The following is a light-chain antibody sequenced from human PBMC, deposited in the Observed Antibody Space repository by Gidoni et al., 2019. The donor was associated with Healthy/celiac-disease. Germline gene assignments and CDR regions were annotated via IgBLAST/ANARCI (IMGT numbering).Light chain of an antibody. V-gene: IGLV1-47*01. CDR1: SSNIGSHY. J-gene: IGLJ3*02. Sequence: QSVLTPPPSASGTHGQRVTLSCSGSSSNIGSHYVYWYQQLPGTAPKLLISRNNQRPSGVPDRFSGSKSCTSASLAISWLRSEDEAVYYCAAGDDSLSGSWVFGGGTKLTVL. CDR3: AAGDDSLSGSWV. CDR2: RNN.